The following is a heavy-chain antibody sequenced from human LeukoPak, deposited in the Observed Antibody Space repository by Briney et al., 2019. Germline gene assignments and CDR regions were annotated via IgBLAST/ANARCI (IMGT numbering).Heavy chain of an antibody. CDR1: GYTFTGYY. D-gene: IGHD2-2*01. Sequence: ASVKVPCKASGYTFTGYYMHWVRQAPGQGLEWMGWINPNSGGTNYAQEFQGRVTMTRDTSISTAYMELSRLRSDDTAVYYCARDHAGYCSSTSCYGGVLGFDYWGQGTLVTVSS. J-gene: IGHJ4*02. V-gene: IGHV1-2*02. CDR3: ARDHAGYCSSTSCYGGVLGFDY. CDR2: INPNSGGT.